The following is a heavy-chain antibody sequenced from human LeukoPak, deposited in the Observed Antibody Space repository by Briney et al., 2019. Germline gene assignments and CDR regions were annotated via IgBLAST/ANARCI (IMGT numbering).Heavy chain of an antibody. CDR3: ARGNTMVRRYGMDV. Sequence: GASVKVSCKASGGTFSSYAISWVRQAPGQGLEWMGRIIPILGIANYAQKFQGRVTITADKSTSTAYMELSSLRPEDTAVYYCARGNTMVRRYGMDVWGQGTTVTVSS. CDR2: IIPILGIA. CDR1: GGTFSSYA. J-gene: IGHJ6*02. D-gene: IGHD3-10*01. V-gene: IGHV1-69*04.